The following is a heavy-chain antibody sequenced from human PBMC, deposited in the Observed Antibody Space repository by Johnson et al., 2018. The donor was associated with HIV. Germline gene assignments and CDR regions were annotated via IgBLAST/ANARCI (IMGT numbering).Heavy chain of an antibody. D-gene: IGHD4-17*01. CDR1: DYY. CDR3: ARGPTYYADPFAFDI. J-gene: IGHJ3*02. Sequence: DYYMSWIRQAPGKGLEWVSYISSSDNTIYYADSVKGRFTISRDNAKNSLYLQMNSLRAEDTAVYYCARGPTYYADPFAFDIWGQGTMVTVSS. CDR2: ISSSDNTI. V-gene: IGHV3-11*04.